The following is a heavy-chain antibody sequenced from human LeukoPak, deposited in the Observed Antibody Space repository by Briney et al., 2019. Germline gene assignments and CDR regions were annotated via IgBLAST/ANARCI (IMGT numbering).Heavy chain of an antibody. CDR2: IKSKIDGGTT. CDR3: ARDIVATYAFDL. V-gene: IGHV3-15*01. CDR1: GFTFSNAW. D-gene: IGHD5-12*01. J-gene: IGHJ3*01. Sequence: PGGSLRLSCAVSGFTFSNAWMSWVRQAPGKGLEWVGRIKSKIDGGTTDYAAPVRGRFTISRDDSRSIVYLQMNSLKTEDSAMYFCARDIVATYAFDLWGQGTMVTVSS.